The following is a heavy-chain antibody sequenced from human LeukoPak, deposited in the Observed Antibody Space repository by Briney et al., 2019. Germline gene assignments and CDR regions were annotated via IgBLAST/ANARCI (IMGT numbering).Heavy chain of an antibody. V-gene: IGHV4-39*01. J-gene: IGHJ4*02. Sequence: SETLSLTCTVSGASISGTSYYWGWIRQPPGKGLEWIGSIYYSGSTYYNPSLKSRVTISVDTSKNQFSLKLNSVTAADTAIYYCASAPRQASIGGLDYWGQGTLVTVSS. CDR3: ASAPRQASIGGLDY. CDR1: GASISGTSYY. D-gene: IGHD3-16*01. CDR2: IYYSGST.